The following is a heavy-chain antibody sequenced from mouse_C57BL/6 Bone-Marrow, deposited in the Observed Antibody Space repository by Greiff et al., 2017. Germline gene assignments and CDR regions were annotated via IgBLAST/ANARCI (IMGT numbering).Heavy chain of an antibody. Sequence: EVKVVESGGGLVQPGGSLKLSCAASGFTFSDYGMAWVRQAPRKGPEWVAFISNLAYSIYYADTVTGRFTISRENAKNTLYLEMSSLRSEDTAMYYCARLGSLYYYAMDYWGQGTSVTVSS. CDR1: GFTFSDYG. CDR3: ARLGSLYYYAMDY. CDR2: ISNLAYSI. V-gene: IGHV5-15*01. J-gene: IGHJ4*01.